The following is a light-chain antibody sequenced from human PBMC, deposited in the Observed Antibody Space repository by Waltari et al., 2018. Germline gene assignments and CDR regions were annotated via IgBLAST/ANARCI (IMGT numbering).Light chain of an antibody. J-gene: IGKJ1*01. CDR3: QHHVRLPAT. Sequence: IVLTQSPGTLSLSPGERATLSCRASQSVNTYLSWYQQKPGQAPRLLIYGAYTRADGIPDRFSGSGFGTDFSLTISRLEAEDFAVYYCQHHVRLPATFGQGTKVEIK. V-gene: IGKV3-20*01. CDR2: GAY. CDR1: QSVNTY.